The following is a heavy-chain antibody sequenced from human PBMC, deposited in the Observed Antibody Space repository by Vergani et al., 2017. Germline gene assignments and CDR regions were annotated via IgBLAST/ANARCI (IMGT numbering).Heavy chain of an antibody. CDR1: GFTFSSYG. V-gene: IGHV3-30*03. D-gene: IGHD5-12*01. CDR3: ARKRGFEFDY. Sequence: QVQLVESGGGVVQPGRSLRLSCAASGFTFSSYGMHWVRQAPGKGLEWVAVISYDGSNKYYADSVKGRFTISRDNSKNTLYLQMNSLRAEDTSVYYCARKRGFEFDYWGQGTLVTVSS. J-gene: IGHJ4*02. CDR2: ISYDGSNK.